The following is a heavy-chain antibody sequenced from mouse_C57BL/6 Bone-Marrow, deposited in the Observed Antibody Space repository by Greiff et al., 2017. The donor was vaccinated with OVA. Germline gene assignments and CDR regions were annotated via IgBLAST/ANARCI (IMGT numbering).Heavy chain of an antibody. CDR3: ARKGDYYGSSFAY. CDR2: IWSGGST. D-gene: IGHD1-1*01. J-gene: IGHJ3*01. V-gene: IGHV2-2*01. CDR1: GFSLTSYG. Sequence: VQVVESGPGLVQPSQSLSITCTVSGFSLTSYGVHWVRQSPGKGLEWLGVIWSGGSTDYNAALISRLSISKDNSKSQVFFKMNSLQADDTAIYYCARKGDYYGSSFAYWGQGTLGTVSA.